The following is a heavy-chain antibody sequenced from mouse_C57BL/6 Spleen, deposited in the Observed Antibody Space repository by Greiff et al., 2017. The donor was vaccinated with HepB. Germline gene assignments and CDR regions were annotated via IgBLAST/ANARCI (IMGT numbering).Heavy chain of an antibody. CDR1: GFTFSSYA. V-gene: IGHV5-4*01. J-gene: IGHJ2*01. CDR3: AREGATVVGGYCFDY. Sequence: EVMLVESGGGLVKPGGSLKLSCAASGFTFSSYAMSWVRQTPEKRLEWVATISDGGSYTYYPDNVKGRFTISRDNAKNNLYLQMSHLKSEDTAMYYCAREGATVVGGYCFDYWGQGTTLTVSS. D-gene: IGHD1-1*01. CDR2: ISDGGSYT.